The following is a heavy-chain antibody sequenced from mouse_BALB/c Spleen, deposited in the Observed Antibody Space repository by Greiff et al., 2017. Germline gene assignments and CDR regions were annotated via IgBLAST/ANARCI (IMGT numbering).Heavy chain of an antibody. D-gene: IGHD1-1*01. J-gene: IGHJ2*01. CDR3: AREGLDYGSSFDY. V-gene: IGHV2-6-7*02. Sequence: VKLQESGPGLVAPSQSLSITCTVSGFSLTGYGVNWVRQPPGKGLEWLGMIWGDGSTDYNSALKSRLSISKDNSKSQVFLKMNSLQTDDTARYYCAREGLDYGSSFDYWGQGTTLTVSS. CDR2: IWGDGST. CDR1: GFSLTGYG.